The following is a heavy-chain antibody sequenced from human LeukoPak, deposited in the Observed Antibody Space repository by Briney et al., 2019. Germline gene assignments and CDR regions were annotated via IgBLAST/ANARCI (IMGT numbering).Heavy chain of an antibody. D-gene: IGHD5-12*01. CDR1: EFTFSSYG. J-gene: IGHJ6*03. Sequence: GGPLRLSCAASEFTFSSYGMYWVRQAPGKGLEWVAFIRYDGSNKYYADSVKGRFTISRDNSKNTLYLQMKSLRAEDTAVYYCAKGGGYEAQYYYYYLDVWGKGTTVTISS. CDR3: AKGGGYEAQYYYYYLDV. CDR2: IRYDGSNK. V-gene: IGHV3-30*02.